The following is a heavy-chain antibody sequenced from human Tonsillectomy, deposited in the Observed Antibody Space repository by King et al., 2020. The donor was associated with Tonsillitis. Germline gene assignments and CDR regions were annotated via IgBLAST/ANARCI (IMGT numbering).Heavy chain of an antibody. CDR3: ARGPDEEQQLVGDWFDP. V-gene: IGHV4-34*01. D-gene: IGHD6-13*01. Sequence: VQLQQWGAGLLKSSETLSLTCAVYGGSFSGYYWSWIRQPPGKGLEWIGEINHSGSTNCNPSLKSRVPISVDTSKNQFSLKLSSVTAADTAVYYCARGPDEEQQLVGDWFDPWGQGTLVTVSS. J-gene: IGHJ5*02. CDR2: INHSGST. CDR1: GGSFSGYY.